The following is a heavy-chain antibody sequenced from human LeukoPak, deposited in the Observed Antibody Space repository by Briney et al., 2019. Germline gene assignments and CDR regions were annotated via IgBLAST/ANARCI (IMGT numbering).Heavy chain of an antibody. CDR2: INPNSGGT. Sequence: ASVKVSCKASGYTFTGYYMHWVRQAPGQGLEWMGRINPNSGGTNYAQKFQGRVTMTRGTSISTAYMELSRLRSEDTAVYYCAHGSSSTSWYYGMDVWGQGTTVTVSS. CDR3: AHGSSSTSWYYGMDV. D-gene: IGHD2-2*01. J-gene: IGHJ6*02. V-gene: IGHV1-2*06. CDR1: GYTFTGYY.